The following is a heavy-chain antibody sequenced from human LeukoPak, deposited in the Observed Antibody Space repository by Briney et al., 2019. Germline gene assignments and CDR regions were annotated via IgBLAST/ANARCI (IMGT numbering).Heavy chain of an antibody. CDR1: GYTFTVYY. J-gene: IGHJ4*02. Sequence: ASVTVSFKASGYTFTVYYMHWVRQAPGQGREGMGWINPNSGGTNYAQKFQGRVTMTRDTSISTAYMELSRLRSDDTAVYYCARDDYSNYYGVDYWGQGTLVTVSS. V-gene: IGHV1-2*02. D-gene: IGHD4-11*01. CDR2: INPNSGGT. CDR3: ARDDYSNYYGVDY.